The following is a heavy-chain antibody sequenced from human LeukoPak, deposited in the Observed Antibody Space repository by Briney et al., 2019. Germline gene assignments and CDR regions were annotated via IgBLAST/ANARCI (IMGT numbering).Heavy chain of an antibody. CDR3: ARVAATYYFDY. V-gene: IGHV4-59*01. D-gene: IGHD2-15*01. CDR1: GGSISSYY. CDR2: IYYSGST. J-gene: IGHJ4*02. Sequence: SETLSLTCTVSGGSISSYYWSWIRQPPGKGLEWIGYIYYSGSTNYDPSLKSRVTISVDTSKNQFSLKLSSVTAADTAVYYCARVAATYYFDYWGQGTLVTVSS.